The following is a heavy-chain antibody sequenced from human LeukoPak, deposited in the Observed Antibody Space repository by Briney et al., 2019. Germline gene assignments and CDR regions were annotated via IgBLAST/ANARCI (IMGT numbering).Heavy chain of an antibody. V-gene: IGHV3-21*01. Sequence: GGSLRLSCAASGFTFLDYSMNWVRQAPGKGLEWVSSISSSSSYIYYADSVKGRFTISRDNAKNSLYLQMNSLRVEDTAVFYCASSKCYSSAFYDYWGQGILATVSS. J-gene: IGHJ4*02. D-gene: IGHD3-22*01. CDR3: ASSKCYSSAFYDY. CDR2: ISSSSSYI. CDR1: GFTFLDYS.